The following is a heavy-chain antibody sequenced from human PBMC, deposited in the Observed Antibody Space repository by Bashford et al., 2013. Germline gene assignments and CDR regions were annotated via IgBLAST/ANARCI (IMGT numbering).Heavy chain of an antibody. J-gene: IGHJ4*02. CDR3: SRLTVNSSRPDY. CDR1: GFTFSDHH. Sequence: GSLRLSCAASGFTFSDHHMDWVRQAPGKGLEWVGRIRSRAQSHTTEYAAAVKGRFTISRDDSTSSLYLQMLSLNTEDTAVYYCSRLTVNSSRPDYWGQGTLVTVSS. D-gene: IGHD4-11*01. CDR2: IRSRAQSHTT. V-gene: IGHV3-72*01.